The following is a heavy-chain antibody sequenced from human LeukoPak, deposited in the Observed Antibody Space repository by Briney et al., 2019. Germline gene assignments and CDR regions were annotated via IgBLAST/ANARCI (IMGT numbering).Heavy chain of an antibody. Sequence: GGSLRLSCAASGFTFSSYWMSWVRQAPGKGLEWVANIKQDGSEKYYLDSVKGRFTISRDNSKNSLYLQMNSLRAEDTAVYYCARTTENRDGYNFDYWGQGTLVTVSS. V-gene: IGHV3-7*05. CDR1: GFTFSSYW. J-gene: IGHJ4*02. CDR2: IKQDGSEK. D-gene: IGHD5-24*01. CDR3: ARTTENRDGYNFDY.